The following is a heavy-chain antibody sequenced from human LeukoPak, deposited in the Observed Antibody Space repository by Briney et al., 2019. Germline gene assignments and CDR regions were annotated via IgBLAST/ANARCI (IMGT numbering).Heavy chain of an antibody. V-gene: IGHV3-30*04. J-gene: IGHJ4*02. Sequence: GGSLRLSCAASGFTFSRYGMHWVRQAPGKGLEWVAVISYDGSNKYYADSVKGRFTISRDNSKNTLYLQMNSLRAEDTAVYYCARGGSSSWHTPDYWGQGTLVTVSS. CDR1: GFTFSRYG. CDR2: ISYDGSNK. D-gene: IGHD6-13*01. CDR3: ARGGSSSWHTPDY.